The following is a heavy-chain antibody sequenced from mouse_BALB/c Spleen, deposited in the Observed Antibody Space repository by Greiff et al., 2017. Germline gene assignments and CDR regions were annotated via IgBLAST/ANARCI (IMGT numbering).Heavy chain of an antibody. CDR2: ISSGGGST. V-gene: IGHV5-12-1*01. CDR3: ARQLRNAMDY. CDR1: GFAFSSYD. D-gene: IGHD1-1*01. J-gene: IGHJ4*01. Sequence: EVKVVESGGGLVKPGGSLKLSCAASGFAFSSYDMSWVRQTPEKRLEWVAYISSGGGSTYYPDTVKGRFTISRDNAKNTLYLQMSSLKSEDTAMYYCARQLRNAMDYWGQGTSVTVSS.